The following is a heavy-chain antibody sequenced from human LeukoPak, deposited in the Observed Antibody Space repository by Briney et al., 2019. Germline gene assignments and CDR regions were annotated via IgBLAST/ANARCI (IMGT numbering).Heavy chain of an antibody. J-gene: IGHJ3*02. Sequence: PSETLSLTCTVSGGSISSYYWSWIRQPPGKGLEWIGYIYYSGSTNYNPSLKSRVTISVDTSKNQFSLKLSSVTAADTAVYYCARTPTVVIVVVPALPGAFDIWGQGTMVTVSS. CDR3: ARTPTVVIVVVPALPGAFDI. D-gene: IGHD2-2*03. CDR2: IYYSGST. V-gene: IGHV4-59*08. CDR1: GGSISSYY.